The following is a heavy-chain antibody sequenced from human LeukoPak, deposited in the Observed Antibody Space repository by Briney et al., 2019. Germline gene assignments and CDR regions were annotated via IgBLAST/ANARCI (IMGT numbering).Heavy chain of an antibody. J-gene: IGHJ6*03. Sequence: SETLSLTCTVSGGSISSSSYYWGWIRQPPGKGLEWIGSIYYSGSTYYNPSLKSRVTISVDTSKNQFSLKLSSVTAADTAVYYCARGSKGIAVAAYYYYYYMDVWGKGTTVTVSS. CDR1: GGSISSSSYY. CDR3: ARGSKGIAVAAYYYYYYMDV. V-gene: IGHV4-39*07. D-gene: IGHD6-19*01. CDR2: IYYSGST.